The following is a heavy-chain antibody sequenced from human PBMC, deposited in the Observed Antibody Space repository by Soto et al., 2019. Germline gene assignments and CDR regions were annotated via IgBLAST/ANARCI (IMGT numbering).Heavy chain of an antibody. CDR2: IIPILGIA. D-gene: IGHD4-17*01. CDR1: GGTFSSYT. V-gene: IGHV1-69*02. CDR3: ARLPLGDYRPKNWFDP. J-gene: IGHJ5*02. Sequence: QVQLVQSGAEVKKPGSSVKVSCKASGGTFSSYTISWVRQAPGQGLEWMGRIIPILGIANYAQKFQGRVTITADKSTSTAYMELSSLRSEDTAVYYCARLPLGDYRPKNWFDPWGQGTLVTV.